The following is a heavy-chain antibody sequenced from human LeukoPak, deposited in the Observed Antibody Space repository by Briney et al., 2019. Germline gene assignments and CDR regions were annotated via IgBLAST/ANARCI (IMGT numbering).Heavy chain of an antibody. D-gene: IGHD6-19*01. V-gene: IGHV3-66*01. CDR2: IYSGGST. CDR1: GFTVSSNY. J-gene: IGHJ5*02. Sequence: PGGSLRLSCAASGFTVSSNYMSWVRQAPGKGLEWVSVIYSGGSTYYEDSVKGRFTISRDNSKNTLYLQMNSLRAEDTAVYYCARESGYSSGPPFSWGQGTLVTVSS. CDR3: ARESGYSSGPPFS.